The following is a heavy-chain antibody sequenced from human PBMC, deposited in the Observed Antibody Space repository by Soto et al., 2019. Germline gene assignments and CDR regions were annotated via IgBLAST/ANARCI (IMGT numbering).Heavy chain of an antibody. CDR3: VKGRGFGSGSHFDH. CDR1: GFTFDDSA. CDR2: ITWNSGII. V-gene: IGHV3-9*03. Sequence: EVQLVESGGALVQPGRSLRLSCAASGFTFDDSAMYWVRQAPGKGLEWVSGITWNSGIIDYADSVKGRFTISRDNAKNSLYLQMNSLRIEDMAFYYCVKGRGFGSGSHFDHWGQGTLVTVSS. J-gene: IGHJ4*02. D-gene: IGHD3-10*01.